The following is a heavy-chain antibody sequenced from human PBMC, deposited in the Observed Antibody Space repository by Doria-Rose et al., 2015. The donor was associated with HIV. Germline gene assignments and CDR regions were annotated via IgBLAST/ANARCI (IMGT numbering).Heavy chain of an antibody. Sequence: EVQLLESGGGLVRSGGSLRLSCATSGFTFSSHRINWVRQAPGKGLEWVSSISSTSAYINYADSVRGRFTISRDNARNSLYLQMDSLRAEDTAIYYCATGVTLDYWGQGTLVTVSS. CDR2: ISSTSAYI. CDR1: GFTFSSHR. J-gene: IGHJ4*02. D-gene: IGHD3-10*01. V-gene: IGHV3-21*01. CDR3: ATGVTLDY.